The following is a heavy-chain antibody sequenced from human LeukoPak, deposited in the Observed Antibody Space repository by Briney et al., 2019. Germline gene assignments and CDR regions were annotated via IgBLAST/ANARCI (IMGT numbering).Heavy chain of an antibody. CDR2: IIPIFGTA. CDR1: RGTFSSYA. J-gene: IGHJ6*02. D-gene: IGHD4-11*01. CDR3: AIAYRGTYGMDV. Sequence: GASVKVSCKASRGTFSSYAISWVRQAPGQGLEWMGGIIPIFGTANYAQKFQGRVTITADESTSTAYMELSSLRSEDTAVYYCAIAYRGTYGMDVWGQGTTVTVSS. V-gene: IGHV1-69*13.